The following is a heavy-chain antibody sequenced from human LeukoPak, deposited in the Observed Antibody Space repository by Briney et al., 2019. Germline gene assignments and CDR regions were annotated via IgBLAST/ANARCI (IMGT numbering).Heavy chain of an antibody. Sequence: GGSLRLSCTASGFTFGSYDMNWVRQAPGKGVEWVSTISTGRNDIYYADSVKGRFTISRDNAKGSLYLQMSSLRAEDTAVYYCAKNVESKTLIRRSWFDPWGQGTLVTVSS. V-gene: IGHV3-21*01. CDR1: GFTFGSYD. J-gene: IGHJ5*02. D-gene: IGHD2-21*01. CDR3: AKNVESKTLIRRSWFDP. CDR2: ISTGRNDI.